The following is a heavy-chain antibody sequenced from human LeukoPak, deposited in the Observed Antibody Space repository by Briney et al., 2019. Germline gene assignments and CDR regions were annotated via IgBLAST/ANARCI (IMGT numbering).Heavy chain of an antibody. CDR2: IYYSGST. Sequence: SETLSLTCTVSGGSISSGGYYWSCIRQHPGKGLEWIGYIYYSGSTDYNPSLKSRVTISVDTSKNQFSLKLNSVTAADTAVYYCARDSMGGQDWFDPWGQGTLVAVSS. J-gene: IGHJ5*02. V-gene: IGHV4-31*03. D-gene: IGHD1-26*01. CDR1: GGSISSGGYY. CDR3: ARDSMGGQDWFDP.